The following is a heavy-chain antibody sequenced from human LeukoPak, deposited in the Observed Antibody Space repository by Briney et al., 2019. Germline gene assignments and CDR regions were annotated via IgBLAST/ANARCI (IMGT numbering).Heavy chain of an antibody. CDR1: GYSISTTSHY. V-gene: IGHV4-39*07. J-gene: IGHJ3*02. D-gene: IGHD4-17*01. CDR2: IYYSGGT. CDR3: ATYGDYGVLAFDI. Sequence: SETLSLSCGVSGYSISTTSHYWGWIRQPPGGGLEWIGSIYYSGGTYYNPSLKSRVTISVDTSKNQFSLKLSSVTAADTAVYYCATYGDYGVLAFDIWGQGTMVTVSS.